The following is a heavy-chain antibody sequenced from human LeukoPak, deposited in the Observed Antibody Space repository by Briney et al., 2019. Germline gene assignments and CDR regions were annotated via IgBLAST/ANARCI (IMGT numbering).Heavy chain of an antibody. Sequence: SETLSLTCTVSGGSISSSSYYWGWIRQPPGKGLEWIGSIYYSGSTYYNPSLKSRVTISVDTSKNQFSLKLSSVTAADTAVYYCARVDSSGYYNWFDPWGQGTLVTVSS. J-gene: IGHJ5*02. CDR3: ARVDSSGYYNWFDP. CDR2: IYYSGST. CDR1: GGSISSSSYY. D-gene: IGHD3-22*01. V-gene: IGHV4-39*07.